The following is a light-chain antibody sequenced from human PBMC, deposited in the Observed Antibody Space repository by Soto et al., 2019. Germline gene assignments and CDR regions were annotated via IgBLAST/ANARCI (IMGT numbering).Light chain of an antibody. V-gene: IGKV3-11*01. CDR1: QSVNIY. CDR2: NAF. J-gene: IGKJ4*01. Sequence: EIVLTQSPATLSLSPGGRVTLSCRASQSVNIYLAWYQQKPGQAPRLLINNAFNRATGIPARFTGSGSGTDFTLTISSLEPEDFAVYYCQQRRNWPRLAFGGGTKVDIK. CDR3: QQRRNWPRLA.